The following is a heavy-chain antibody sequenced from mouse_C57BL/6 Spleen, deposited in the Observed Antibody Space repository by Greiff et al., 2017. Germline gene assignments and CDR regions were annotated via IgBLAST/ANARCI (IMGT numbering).Heavy chain of an antibody. V-gene: IGHV5-9*01. CDR2: ISGGGGNT. CDR3: ARRRAFYSNYDYFDY. D-gene: IGHD2-5*01. Sequence: EVKLMESGGGLVKPGGSLKLSCAASGFTFSSYTMSWVRQTPEKRLEWVATISGGGGNTYYPDSVKGRFTISRDNAKNTLYLQMSSLRSEDTALYYCARRRAFYSNYDYFDYWGQGTTLTVSS. CDR1: GFTFSSYT. J-gene: IGHJ2*01.